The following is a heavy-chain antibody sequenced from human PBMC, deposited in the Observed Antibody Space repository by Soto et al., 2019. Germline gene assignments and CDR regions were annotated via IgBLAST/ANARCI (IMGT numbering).Heavy chain of an antibody. V-gene: IGHV4-31*03. CDR2: MYFTGSS. Sequence: PSDTLSLTCTVSGASVSSNGYYWSWIHPHPGQGLEWIGYMYFTGSSYYNPSLKSRVTMSLDTSKNLFSLKLNSVPPADTAVFYCARGARDISGPHYWGRGTLF. J-gene: IGHJ4*02. CDR1: GASVSSNGYY. D-gene: IGHD5-12*01. CDR3: ARGARDISGPHY.